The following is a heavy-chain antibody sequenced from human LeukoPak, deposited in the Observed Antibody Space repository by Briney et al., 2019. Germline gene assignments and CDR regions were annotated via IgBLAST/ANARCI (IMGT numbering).Heavy chain of an antibody. Sequence: SETLSLTCTVSGGSISSGGYYWSWIPQHPGKGLEWIGYFYYSGSTYYNPSLKSRVTISVDTSKNQFSLKLSSVTADDTAVYYCARVPTYSGYDRNWFDPWGQGTLVTVSS. CDR2: FYYSGST. CDR3: ARVPTYSGYDRNWFDP. D-gene: IGHD5-12*01. V-gene: IGHV4-31*03. CDR1: GGSISSGGYY. J-gene: IGHJ5*02.